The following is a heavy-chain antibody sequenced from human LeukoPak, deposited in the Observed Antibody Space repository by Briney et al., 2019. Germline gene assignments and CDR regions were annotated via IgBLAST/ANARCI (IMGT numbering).Heavy chain of an antibody. Sequence: SETLSLTCTVSGYSISSGYYWGWIRQPPGKGQEWIGSIYHSGSTYYNPSLKSRVTISVDTSKNQFSLKLSSVTAADTAVYYCAREQWAYRSYYASSGYHDYWGQGTLVTVSS. V-gene: IGHV4-38-2*02. CDR3: AREQWAYRSYYASSGYHDY. J-gene: IGHJ4*02. CDR2: IYHSGST. D-gene: IGHD3-22*01. CDR1: GYSISSGYY.